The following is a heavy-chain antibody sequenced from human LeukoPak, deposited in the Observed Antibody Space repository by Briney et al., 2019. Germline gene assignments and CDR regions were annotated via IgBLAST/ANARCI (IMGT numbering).Heavy chain of an antibody. J-gene: IGHJ4*02. Sequence: GASVKVSCKASGYTFTSYYMHWVRQAPGQGLEWMGIINPSGGSTSYAQKFQGRVTMTRDTSTSTVYMELSSLRSEDTAVYYCAKGSLIVATIGGFGNWGQGTLVTVSS. V-gene: IGHV1-46*01. CDR2: INPSGGST. CDR1: GYTFTSYY. CDR3: AKGSLIVATIGGFGN. D-gene: IGHD5-12*01.